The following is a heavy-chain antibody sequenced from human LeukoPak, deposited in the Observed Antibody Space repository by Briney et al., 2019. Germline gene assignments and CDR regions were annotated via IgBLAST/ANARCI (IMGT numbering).Heavy chain of an antibody. D-gene: IGHD2-8*01. J-gene: IGHJ5*02. Sequence: SETLSLTCTVSGGSISSGDYYWSWIRQPPGKGLEWIGYIYYSGSTYYNPSLQSRVTISVDTSKKQFSLKLSSVTAADTAVYYCARHQYCTNDVCTAGGWFDPWGQGTLVTVSS. CDR1: GGSISSGDYY. CDR3: ARHQYCTNDVCTAGGWFDP. V-gene: IGHV4-30-4*01. CDR2: IYYSGST.